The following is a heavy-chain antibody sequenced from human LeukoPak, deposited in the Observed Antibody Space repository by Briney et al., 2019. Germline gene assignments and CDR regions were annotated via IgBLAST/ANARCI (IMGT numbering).Heavy chain of an antibody. CDR1: GFTFSNYE. CDR2: ISSSGSTI. V-gene: IGHV3-48*03. J-gene: IGHJ4*02. Sequence: GGSLRLSCAASGFTFSNYEMNWVRQAPGKGLEWVSYISSSGSTIYYADSVKGRFTISRDNAKNSLYLQMNSLRAEDTAVYYCARDNIAVAAAPDYWGQGTLVTVSS. CDR3: ARDNIAVAAAPDY. D-gene: IGHD6-13*01.